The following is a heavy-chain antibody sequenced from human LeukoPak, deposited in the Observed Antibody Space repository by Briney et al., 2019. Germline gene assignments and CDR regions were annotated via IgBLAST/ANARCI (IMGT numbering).Heavy chain of an antibody. Sequence: PGGSLRLSCAASGFTFSSYGMHWVRQAPGKGLEWVAFIRYDGSNKYYADSVKGRFTISRDNSKNTLYLQMNSLRAEDTAVYYCAKNKSSWSRAGYYYGMDVWGQGTTVTVSS. D-gene: IGHD6-13*01. CDR2: IRYDGSNK. J-gene: IGHJ6*02. CDR1: GFTFSSYG. V-gene: IGHV3-30*02. CDR3: AKNKSSWSRAGYYYGMDV.